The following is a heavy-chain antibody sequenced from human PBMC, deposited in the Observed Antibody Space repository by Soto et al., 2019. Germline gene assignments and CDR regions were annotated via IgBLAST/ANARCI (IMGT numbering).Heavy chain of an antibody. CDR2: INAGNGNT. V-gene: IGHV1-3*01. J-gene: IGHJ4*02. CDR3: ARTLYGDNVDY. D-gene: IGHD4-17*01. Sequence: ASVKVSCKASGYTFTSYAMHWVRQAPGQRLEWMAWINAGNGNTGYAQKFQGRVTMTRNTSISTAYMELSSLRSEDTAVYYCARTLYGDNVDYWGQGTLVTVSS. CDR1: GYTFTSYA.